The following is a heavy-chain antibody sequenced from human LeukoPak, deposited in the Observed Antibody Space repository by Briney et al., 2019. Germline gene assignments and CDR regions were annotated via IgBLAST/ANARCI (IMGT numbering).Heavy chain of an antibody. CDR1: GYTFTSYG. Sequence: ASVKVSCKASGYTFTSYGIIWVRQAPGQGLEWMGWISAYNGNTNYAQKLQGRVTMTTDTSTSTAYMELRSLRSDDTAVYYCARDTGYCSGGSCYSNYWGQGTLVTVSS. V-gene: IGHV1-18*01. J-gene: IGHJ4*02. CDR3: ARDTGYCSGGSCYSNY. D-gene: IGHD2-15*01. CDR2: ISAYNGNT.